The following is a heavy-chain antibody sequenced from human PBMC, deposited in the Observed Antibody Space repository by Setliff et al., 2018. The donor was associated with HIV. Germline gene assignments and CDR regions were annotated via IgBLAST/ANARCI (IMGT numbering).Heavy chain of an antibody. Sequence: SETLSLTCTVSGGSINNYYWSWIRQPPGKGLEWIGFIYYSGSTNYNPSLKSRVTISVDTSTNQFSLKLNSVTAADTAVYYCARVSAGKDCYDSSGYYYRFDYWGRGTLVTVSS. J-gene: IGHJ4*02. CDR3: ARVSAGKDCYDSSGYYYRFDY. CDR1: GGSINNYY. V-gene: IGHV4-59*01. CDR2: IYYSGST. D-gene: IGHD3-22*01.